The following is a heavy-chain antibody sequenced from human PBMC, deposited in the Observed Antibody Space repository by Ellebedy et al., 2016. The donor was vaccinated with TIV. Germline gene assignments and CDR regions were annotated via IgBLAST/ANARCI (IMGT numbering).Heavy chain of an antibody. J-gene: IGHJ6*02. CDR2: INPNSGGT. Sequence: AASVKVSCKASGYTFTGYYMHWVRQAPGQGLEWMGWINPNSGGTNYAQKFQGRVTMTRDTSISTAYMELSRLRSDDTAVYYCARDWSSSWYGYYYYYGMDVWGQGTTVTVSS. CDR3: ARDWSSSWYGYYYYYGMDV. CDR1: GYTFTGYY. V-gene: IGHV1-2*02. D-gene: IGHD6-13*01.